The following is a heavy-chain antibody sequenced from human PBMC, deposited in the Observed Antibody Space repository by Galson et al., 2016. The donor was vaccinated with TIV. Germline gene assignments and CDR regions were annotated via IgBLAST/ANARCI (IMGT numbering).Heavy chain of an antibody. J-gene: IGHJ6*02. CDR3: ARDRGSMTMILVTDYYYAMDV. CDR1: GYTFSKYG. Sequence: SVKVSCKASGYTFSKYGIGWVRQAPGQGLEWVGWIGANSGDTNSAQKLQGRVTLATDTSTSTAYMELRSLRSDDTAVYYCARDRGSMTMILVTDYYYAMDVWGQGTTVTVSS. D-gene: IGHD1-26*01. CDR2: IGANSGDT. V-gene: IGHV1-18*01.